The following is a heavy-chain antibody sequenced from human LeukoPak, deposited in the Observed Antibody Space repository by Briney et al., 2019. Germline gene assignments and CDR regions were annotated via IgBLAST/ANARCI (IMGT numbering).Heavy chain of an antibody. D-gene: IGHD3-3*01. CDR1: GFTFSSYA. V-gene: IGHV3-23*01. Sequence: GGSLRLSCAASGFTFSSYAMSWVRQAPGKGLEWVSAISGSGGSTYYADSVKGRFTISRDNSKNTLYLQMNSLRAEDTAVYYCAKDRSPDSAIFGVVTSPFDYWGQGTLVTVSS. CDR3: AKDRSPDSAIFGVVTSPFDY. J-gene: IGHJ4*02. CDR2: ISGSGGST.